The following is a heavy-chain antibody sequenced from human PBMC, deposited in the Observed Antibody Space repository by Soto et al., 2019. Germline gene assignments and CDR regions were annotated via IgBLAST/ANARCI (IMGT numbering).Heavy chain of an antibody. Sequence: GGSLRLSCGASGFTFSSYGMHWVRQAPGKGLEWVAVISYDGSNKYYADSVKGRFTISRDNSKNALYLQMNSLRAEDTAVYYCAKDRGSYFLDAFDIWGQGTMVTVSS. CDR2: ISYDGSNK. D-gene: IGHD1-26*01. CDR1: GFTFSSYG. J-gene: IGHJ3*02. CDR3: AKDRGSYFLDAFDI. V-gene: IGHV3-30*18.